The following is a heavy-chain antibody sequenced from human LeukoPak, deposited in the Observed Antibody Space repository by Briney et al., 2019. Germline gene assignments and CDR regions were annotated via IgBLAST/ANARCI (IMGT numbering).Heavy chain of an antibody. CDR3: ARWLQSYFDY. V-gene: IGHV3-30*04. D-gene: IGHD5-24*01. Sequence: GGSLRLSCAASGFTFSSYAMHWVRQAPGKGLEWVAVISYDGSNKYYADSVKGRFTISRDNSKNTLYLQMNSLRAEDTAVYYCARWLQSYFDYWGQETLVTVSS. CDR2: ISYDGSNK. J-gene: IGHJ4*02. CDR1: GFTFSSYA.